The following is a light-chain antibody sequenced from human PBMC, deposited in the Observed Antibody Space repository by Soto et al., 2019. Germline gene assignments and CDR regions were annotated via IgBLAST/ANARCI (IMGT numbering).Light chain of an antibody. CDR1: ESVASNY. CDR2: GAS. V-gene: IGKV3-15*01. CDR3: QQYNNWPQT. J-gene: IGKJ1*01. Sequence: EIVLTQSPGTLSLSPGEGATLSCRASESVASNYLAWYQQKPGQAPRLLFYGASTRATGIPARFSGSGSGTEFTLTISSLQSEDFAVYYCQQYNNWPQTFGQGTKVDIK.